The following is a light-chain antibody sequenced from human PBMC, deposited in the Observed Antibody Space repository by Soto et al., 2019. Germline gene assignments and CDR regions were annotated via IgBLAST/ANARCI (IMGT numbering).Light chain of an antibody. V-gene: IGKV3-20*01. Sequence: EIVLTKSPGTLSLYPGERATLSCRASQRVSSSYLAWYQQKPGQAPRLIIYGASSRATGIPDRFSGSGSGRDFALYISGLEHEDFAVYYCQQYGRSPYTFGQGTKLEIK. CDR1: QRVSSSY. J-gene: IGKJ2*01. CDR3: QQYGRSPYT. CDR2: GAS.